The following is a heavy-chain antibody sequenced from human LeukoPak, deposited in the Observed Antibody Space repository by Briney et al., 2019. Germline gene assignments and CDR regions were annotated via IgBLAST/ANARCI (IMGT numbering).Heavy chain of an antibody. CDR2: IRAYNGNT. Sequence: GASVKVSCKASGYTFTSYGISWVRQAPGQGLEWMGWIRAYNGNTNYAQKLQGRVTMTTDTSTSTAYMELRSLRSDDTAVYYCARDTGIAAAAPRWFDPWGQGTLVTVSS. D-gene: IGHD6-13*01. CDR3: ARDTGIAAAAPRWFDP. CDR1: GYTFTSYG. J-gene: IGHJ5*02. V-gene: IGHV1-18*04.